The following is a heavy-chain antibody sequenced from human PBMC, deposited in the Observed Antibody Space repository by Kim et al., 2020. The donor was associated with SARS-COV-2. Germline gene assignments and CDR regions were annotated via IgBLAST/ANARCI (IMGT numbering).Heavy chain of an antibody. V-gene: IGHV1-46*01. CDR2: INPSGGST. J-gene: IGHJ6*02. D-gene: IGHD3-3*01. CDR3: ARDRDYDFWSGYHPYGMDV. Sequence: ASVKVSCKASGYTFTSYYMHWVRQAPGQGLEWMGIINPSGGSTSYAQKFQGRVTMTRDTSTSTVYMELSSLRSEDTAVYYCARDRDYDFWSGYHPYGMDVWGQGTTVTVSS. CDR1: GYTFTSYY.